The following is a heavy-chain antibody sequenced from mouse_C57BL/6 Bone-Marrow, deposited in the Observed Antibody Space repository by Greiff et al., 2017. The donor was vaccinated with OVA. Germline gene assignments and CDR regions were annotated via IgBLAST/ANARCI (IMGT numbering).Heavy chain of an antibody. J-gene: IGHJ1*03. CDR2: IYPRSGNT. Sequence: VKLMESGAELARPGASVKLSCKASGYTFTSYGISWVKQRTGQGLEWIGEIYPRSGNTYYNEKFKGKATLTADKSSSTAYMGLRSLTSADSADDFGARGRYGSSYGYFDVWGTGTTVTVSA. CDR1: GYTFTSYG. V-gene: IGHV1-81*01. D-gene: IGHD1-1*01. CDR3: ARGRYGSSYGYFDV.